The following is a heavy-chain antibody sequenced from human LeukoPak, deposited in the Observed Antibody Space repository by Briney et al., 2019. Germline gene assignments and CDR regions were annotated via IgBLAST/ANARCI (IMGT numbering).Heavy chain of an antibody. J-gene: IGHJ4*02. CDR1: GFSLSTSDGVG. V-gene: IGHV2-5*02. D-gene: IGHD6-13*01. CDR2: IYWDDDK. CDR3: AHATGDSSWYQIDY. Sequence: SGPTLVKPTQTLTLTCTFSGFSLSTSDGVGVGWIRQPPGKALEWPALIYWDDDKRYSPSLKSRLTITKDTSKNQVVLTMTNMDPVDTATYYCAHATGDSSWYQIDYWGQGTLVTVSS.